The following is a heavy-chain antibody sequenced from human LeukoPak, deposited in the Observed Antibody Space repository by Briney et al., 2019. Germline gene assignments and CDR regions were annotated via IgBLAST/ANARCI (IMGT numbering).Heavy chain of an antibody. J-gene: IGHJ4*02. CDR1: GYTFTSYG. V-gene: IGHV1-18*01. Sequence: ASVKVSCKASGYTFTSYGISWVRQAPGQGLEWMGWISAYNGNTNYAQKLQGRVTMTTDTSTSTAYMELRSLRSDDTAVYYCARGRSSRRPGHPPDYWGQGTLVTVSS. D-gene: IGHD6-13*01. CDR3: ARGRSSRRPGHPPDY. CDR2: ISAYNGNT.